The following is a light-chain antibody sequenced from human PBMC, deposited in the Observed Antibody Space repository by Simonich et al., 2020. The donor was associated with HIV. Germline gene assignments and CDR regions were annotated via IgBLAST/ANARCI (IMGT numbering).Light chain of an antibody. CDR3: QQYNNWPRT. J-gene: IGKJ1*01. V-gene: IGKV3-15*01. Sequence: DIVMTPSPATLSVSPGESATLSCRASQSVGSNLAWYQQKPGQAPRLLVYGASTRATDIPARFSASGSGTEFTLTISSMQSEDFAVYYCQQYNNWPRTFGQGTKVEIK. CDR1: QSVGSN. CDR2: GAS.